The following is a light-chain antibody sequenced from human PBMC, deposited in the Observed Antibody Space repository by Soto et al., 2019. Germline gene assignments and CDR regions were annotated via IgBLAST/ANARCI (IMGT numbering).Light chain of an antibody. CDR1: QGISSY. J-gene: IGKJ4*01. CDR3: QQYYSYPFT. Sequence: AIRMTQSPSSLSASTGDRVSITCRASQGISSYLAWYQQKPGKAPKLLIYAASTLQSGVPSRFSGSGSGTDFTLTINCLQSEDFATYYCQQYYSYPFTFGGGTKVDI. V-gene: IGKV1-8*01. CDR2: AAS.